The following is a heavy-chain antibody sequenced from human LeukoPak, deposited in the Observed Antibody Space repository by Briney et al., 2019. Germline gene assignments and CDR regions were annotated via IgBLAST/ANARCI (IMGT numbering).Heavy chain of an antibody. J-gene: IGHJ4*02. CDR1: GFTFSSYW. D-gene: IGHD3-3*01. Sequence: GGSLRLSCAASGFTFSSYWMHWVRQAPGKGLVWVSRINSDGSSTSYADSVKGRFTISRDNAKNTLYLQMNSLRAEDTAVYYCAKDSPNYDFWSGYGYWGQGTLVTVSS. V-gene: IGHV3-74*01. CDR3: AKDSPNYDFWSGYGY. CDR2: INSDGSST.